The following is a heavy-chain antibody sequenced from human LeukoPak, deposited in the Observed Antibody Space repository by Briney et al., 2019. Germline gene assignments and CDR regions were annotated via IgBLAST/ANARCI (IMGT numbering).Heavy chain of an antibody. CDR3: ARGMTTVTYNWFDP. CDR2: IYYSGST. CDR1: GGSFSGYY. J-gene: IGHJ5*02. Sequence: PSETLSLTCAVYGGSFSGYYWSWIRQPPGKGLEWIGSIYYSGSTYYTPSLKSRVTISVDTSKNPFSLKLSSVTAADTAVYYCARGMTTVTYNWFDPWGQGTLVTVSS. D-gene: IGHD4-17*01. V-gene: IGHV4-34*01.